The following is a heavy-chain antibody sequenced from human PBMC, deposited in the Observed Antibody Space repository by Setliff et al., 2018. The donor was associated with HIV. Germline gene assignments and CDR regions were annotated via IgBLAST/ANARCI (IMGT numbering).Heavy chain of an antibody. Sequence: SETLSLTCNVSGDSLTSGRYFWGWIRQTPGKGLDWIGTTYYSGDTYYNPSLKSRVSISIDTSKSQVFLRLTSVTAADTAVYYCARAKGYDYYMDVWGRGTTVTV. V-gene: IGHV4-39*01. J-gene: IGHJ6*03. CDR3: ARAKGYDYYMDV. D-gene: IGHD2-15*01. CDR1: GDSLTSGRYF. CDR2: TYYSGDT.